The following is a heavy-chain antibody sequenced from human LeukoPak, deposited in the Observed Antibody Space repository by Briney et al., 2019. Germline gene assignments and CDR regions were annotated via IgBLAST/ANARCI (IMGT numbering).Heavy chain of an antibody. CDR1: GGSISSSSYY. Sequence: PSETLSLTCTVSGGSISSSSYYWGWIRQPPGKGLEWIGSIYYSGSTYYNPSLKSRVTISVDTSKNQFSLKLSSVTAADTAVYYCARVEGGDNWNDAPDAFDIWGQGTMVTVSS. CDR2: IYYSGST. J-gene: IGHJ3*02. D-gene: IGHD1-1*01. V-gene: IGHV4-39*07. CDR3: ARVEGGDNWNDAPDAFDI.